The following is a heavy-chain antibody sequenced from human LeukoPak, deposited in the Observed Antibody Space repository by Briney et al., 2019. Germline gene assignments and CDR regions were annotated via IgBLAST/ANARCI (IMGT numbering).Heavy chain of an antibody. J-gene: IGHJ4*02. CDR2: INPNSGGT. V-gene: IGHV1-2*02. Sequence: GASVKVSCKASGYTFTNYYLHWVRQAPGQGLEWMGWINPNSGGTNYAQKFQGRVTMTRDTSISTAYMELSRLRSDDTAVYYCARTSYYYDSSGYYPEGYWGQGTLVTVSS. CDR1: GYTFTNYY. CDR3: ARTSYYYDSSGYYPEGY. D-gene: IGHD3-22*01.